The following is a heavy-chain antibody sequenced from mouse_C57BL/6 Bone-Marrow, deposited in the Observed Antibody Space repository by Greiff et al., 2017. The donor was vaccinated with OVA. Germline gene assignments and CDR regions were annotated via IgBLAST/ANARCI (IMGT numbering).Heavy chain of an antibody. J-gene: IGHJ2*01. D-gene: IGHD2-4*01. Sequence: QVQLKQSGPGLVQPSQSLSITCTVSGFSLTSYGVHWVRQPPGKGLEWLGVLWSGGSTDYNAAFISRLSISKDNSKSQVFFKMNSLQADDTAIYYCAKKRDYDPHYFDYWGQGTTLTVSS. V-gene: IGHV2-4*01. CDR2: LWSGGST. CDR3: AKKRDYDPHYFDY. CDR1: GFSLTSYG.